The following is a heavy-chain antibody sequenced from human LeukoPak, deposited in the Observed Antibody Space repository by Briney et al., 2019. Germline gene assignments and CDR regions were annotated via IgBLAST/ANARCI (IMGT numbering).Heavy chain of an antibody. D-gene: IGHD1-26*01. CDR3: ARATGSYYYFDY. J-gene: IGHJ4*02. CDR2: IYYSGST. Sequence: PSETLPLTCTVSGVSISSYYWSWIRQPPGKGLEWIGYIYYSGSTNYNPSLKSRVTLSVDTSKNQFSLKLSSVTAADTAVYYCARATGSYYYFDYWGQGTLVTVSS. V-gene: IGHV4-59*01. CDR1: GVSISSYY.